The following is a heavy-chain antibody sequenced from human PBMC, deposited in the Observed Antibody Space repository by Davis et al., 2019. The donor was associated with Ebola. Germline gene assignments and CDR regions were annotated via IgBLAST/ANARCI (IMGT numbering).Heavy chain of an antibody. V-gene: IGHV1-46*01. Sequence: AASVKVSCKASGYTFTNYYMHWVRQAPGQGLEWMGLINPTAGRIDYAQNFQGRVTMTWDTSTSTVYMELRSLSSEDTAVYFCASSTWGSDVFDIWGQGTMVTVSS. J-gene: IGHJ3*02. CDR3: ASSTWGSDVFDI. CDR2: INPTAGRI. D-gene: IGHD3-16*01. CDR1: GYTFTNYY.